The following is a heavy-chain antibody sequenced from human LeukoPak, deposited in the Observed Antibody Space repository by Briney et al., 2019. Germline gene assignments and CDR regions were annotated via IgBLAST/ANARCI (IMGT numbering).Heavy chain of an antibody. J-gene: IGHJ3*02. D-gene: IGHD3-22*01. V-gene: IGHV3-11*01. CDR3: AKSRSDYSRDAFDI. CDR1: GFTFSDYY. Sequence: GGSLRLSCAASGFTFSDYYMSWIRQAPGKGLEWVSYISSSGSTIYYADSVKGRFTISRDNSKNTLYLQMNSLRAEDTAVYSCAKSRSDYSRDAFDIWGQGTMVTVSS. CDR2: ISSSGSTI.